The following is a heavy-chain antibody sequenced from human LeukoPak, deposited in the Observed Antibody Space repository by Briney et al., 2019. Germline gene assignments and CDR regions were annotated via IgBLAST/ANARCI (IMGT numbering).Heavy chain of an antibody. J-gene: IGHJ5*02. CDR3: ARSSLPMVRGVGYWFDP. CDR1: GGSFSGYY. V-gene: IGHV4-34*01. CDR2: INHSGST. Sequence: SETLSLTCAVYGGSFSGYYWSWIRQPPGKGLEWIGEINHSGSTNYNPSLKSRVTISVDTSKNQFSLKLSSVTPEDTAVYYCARSSLPMVRGVGYWFDPWGQGTLVTVSS. D-gene: IGHD3-10*01.